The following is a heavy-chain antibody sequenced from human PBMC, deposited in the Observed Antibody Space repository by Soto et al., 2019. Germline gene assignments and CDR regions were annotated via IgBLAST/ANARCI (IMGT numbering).Heavy chain of an antibody. CDR2: ISYDGSNK. D-gene: IGHD3-22*01. Sequence: GGSLRLSCAASGFTFSSYGMHLVRQAPGKGLEWVAVISYDGSNKYYADSVKGRFTISRDNSKNTLYLQMNSLRAEDTAVYYCASPRSGYYWGYFDYWGQGTLVTVSS. J-gene: IGHJ4*02. V-gene: IGHV3-30*03. CDR1: GFTFSSYG. CDR3: ASPRSGYYWGYFDY.